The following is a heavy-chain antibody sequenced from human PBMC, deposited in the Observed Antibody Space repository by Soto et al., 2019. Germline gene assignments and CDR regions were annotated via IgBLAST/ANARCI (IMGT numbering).Heavy chain of an antibody. CDR3: TGEVASGY. Sequence: QVQLVESGGGVVQPGRSLRLSCAASGFTVSSYGMHWVRQAPGKGLEWVAAISRDGGTKYYADSVKGRFTIYRDNSRNTLFLEMNSLRGDDMAVYYCTGEVASGYWGQGTLVTVSS. CDR2: ISRDGGTK. CDR1: GFTVSSYG. D-gene: IGHD2-8*02. V-gene: IGHV3-30*03. J-gene: IGHJ4*02.